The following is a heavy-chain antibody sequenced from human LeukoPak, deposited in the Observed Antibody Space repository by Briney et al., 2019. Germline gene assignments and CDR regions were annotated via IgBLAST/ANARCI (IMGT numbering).Heavy chain of an antibody. CDR3: ARSYCSSTSCYTGGFDY. V-gene: IGHV4-61*02. CDR2: IYTSGST. J-gene: IGHJ4*02. Sequence: PSETLSLTCTVSRGSISSGSYYWSWIRQPAGKGLEWIGRIYTSGSTNYNPSLKSRVTISVDTSKNQFSLKLSSVTAADTAVYYCARSYCSSTSCYTGGFDYWGQGTLVTVSS. D-gene: IGHD2-2*02. CDR1: RGSISSGSYY.